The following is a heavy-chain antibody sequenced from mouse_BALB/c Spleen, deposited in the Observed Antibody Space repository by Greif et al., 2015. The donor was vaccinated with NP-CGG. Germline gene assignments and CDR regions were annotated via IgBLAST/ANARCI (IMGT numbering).Heavy chain of an antibody. J-gene: IGHJ1*01. D-gene: IGHD1-1*01. CDR1: GFSLTSYG. V-gene: IGHV2-2*02. Sequence: QVQLKESGPGLVQPSQSLSITCTVSGFSLTSYGVHWVRQSPGKGLEWLGVIWSGGSTDYNAAFISRLSISKDNSKSQVFFKMNSLQANDTAIYYYARSYGSSWYFDVWGAGTTVTVSS. CDR3: ARSYGSSWYFDV. CDR2: IWSGGST.